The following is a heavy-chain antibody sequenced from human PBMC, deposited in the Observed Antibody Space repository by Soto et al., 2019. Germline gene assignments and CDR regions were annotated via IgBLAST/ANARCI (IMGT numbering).Heavy chain of an antibody. J-gene: IGHJ4*02. CDR3: ARDILYDSSGYYHYY. D-gene: IGHD3-22*01. Sequence: GASVKVSCKASGYTFTGYYMHWVRQAPGQGLEWMGWINPNSGGTNYAQKFQGRVTMTRDTSISTAYMELSRLRSDDTAVYYCARDILYDSSGYYHYYWGQGTLVTVSS. V-gene: IGHV1-2*02. CDR1: GYTFTGYY. CDR2: INPNSGGT.